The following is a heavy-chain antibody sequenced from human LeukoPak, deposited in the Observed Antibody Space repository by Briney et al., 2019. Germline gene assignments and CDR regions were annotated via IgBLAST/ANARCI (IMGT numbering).Heavy chain of an antibody. V-gene: IGHV4-59*02. CDR3: ARNDHGANSDY. CDR1: GGSVTTYH. J-gene: IGHJ4*02. D-gene: IGHD4/OR15-4a*01. CDR2: IYYSGSI. Sequence: SETLSLTCTVSGGSVTTYHWSWIRQPPGKGLEWIGYIYYSGSINYNPSLNSRVTISLDTSKNEFSLKLRSVTAADTAVYYCARNDHGANSDYWGQGTLVTVSS.